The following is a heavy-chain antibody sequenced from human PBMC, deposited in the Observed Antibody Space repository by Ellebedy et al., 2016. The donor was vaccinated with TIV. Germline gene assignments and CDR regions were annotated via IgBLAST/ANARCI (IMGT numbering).Heavy chain of an antibody. CDR3: ARADILTGYYGY. V-gene: IGHV4-59*13. D-gene: IGHD3-9*01. J-gene: IGHJ4*02. CDR1: GGSISSYY. CDR2: IYYSGST. Sequence: SETLSLTXTVSGGSISSYYWSWIRQPPGKGLEWIGYIYYSGSTNYNPSLKSRVTISVDTSKNQFSLKLSSVTAADTAVYYCARADILTGYYGYWGQGTLVTVSS.